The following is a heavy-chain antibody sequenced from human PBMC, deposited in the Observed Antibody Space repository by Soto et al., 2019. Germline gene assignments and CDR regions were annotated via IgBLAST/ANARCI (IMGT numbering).Heavy chain of an antibody. J-gene: IGHJ6*02. V-gene: IGHV3-15*01. CDR1: GFTFSNAW. CDR3: SQGGGHSGYEPLYYYYGMDV. Sequence: EVQLVESGGGLVKPGGSLRLSCAASGFTFSNAWMSWVRQAPGKGLEWVGRIKSKTDGGTTDYAAPVKGRFTISRDDSKNNLYLPMKSLKTEGTAVDYWSQGGGHSGYEPLYYYYGMDVWGQGTTVTVSS. CDR2: IKSKTDGGTT. D-gene: IGHD5-12*01.